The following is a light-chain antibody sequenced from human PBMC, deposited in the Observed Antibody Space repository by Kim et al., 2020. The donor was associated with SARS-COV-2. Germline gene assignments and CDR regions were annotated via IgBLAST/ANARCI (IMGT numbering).Light chain of an antibody. Sequence: QSALTQPASVSGSPGHSITISCTGTSSDVGAYNYVSWYQLHPGKAPELMVFDVSERPSGISNRFSGSKSGNTASLTITGLQAEDEADYYCCSYATSRSYVFGTGTKVTVL. CDR1: SSDVGAYNY. J-gene: IGLJ1*01. CDR2: DVS. V-gene: IGLV2-14*01. CDR3: CSYATSRSYV.